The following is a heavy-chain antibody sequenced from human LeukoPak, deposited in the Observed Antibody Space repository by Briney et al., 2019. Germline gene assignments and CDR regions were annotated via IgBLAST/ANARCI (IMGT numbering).Heavy chain of an antibody. CDR3: ARCGYNCYGMDV. V-gene: IGHV4-59*01. D-gene: IGHD5-24*01. CDR2: IYYSGST. CDR1: GGSISSYY. Sequence: SETLSLTCTVSGGSISSYYWSWIRQPPGKGLEWIGYIYYSGSTNYNPSLKSRVTISVSTSKNQFSLKLSSVIAADTAVYYCARCGYNCYGMDVWGQGTTVTVSS. J-gene: IGHJ6*02.